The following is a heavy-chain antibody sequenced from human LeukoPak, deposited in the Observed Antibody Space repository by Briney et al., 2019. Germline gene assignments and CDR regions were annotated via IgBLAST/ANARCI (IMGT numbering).Heavy chain of an antibody. D-gene: IGHD3-3*01. V-gene: IGHV3-7*01. J-gene: IGHJ3*02. Sequence: GGSLRLSCAASGFTFSSNWMSWVRQAPGKGLEWVANIKQDGSEKYYVDSVKGRFTISRDNAKNSLYPQMNSLRAEDTAVYYCARGRITIFGVVTHAFDIWGQGTMVTVSS. CDR3: ARGRITIFGVVTHAFDI. CDR1: GFTFSSNW. CDR2: IKQDGSEK.